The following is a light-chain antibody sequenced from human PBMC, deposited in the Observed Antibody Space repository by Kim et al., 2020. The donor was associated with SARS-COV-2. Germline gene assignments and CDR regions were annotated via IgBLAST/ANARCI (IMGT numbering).Light chain of an antibody. CDR3: QQSHDFPYT. J-gene: IGKJ2*01. V-gene: IGKV1-39*01. CDR1: QSVSTS. Sequence: SASVGNRVSFTCRASQSVSTSLNWYQQQPGKAPKLLIYAVSTLESGVPSRFTASGSGTDFTLTISSLQHEDFAVYYCQQSHDFPYTFGQGTRLEI. CDR2: AVS.